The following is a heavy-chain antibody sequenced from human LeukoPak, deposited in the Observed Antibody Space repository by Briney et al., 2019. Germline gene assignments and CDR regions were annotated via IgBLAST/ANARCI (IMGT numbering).Heavy chain of an antibody. CDR2: IYHSGKT. CDR1: DDSITMYY. Sequence: KSSETLSLTCSVSDDSITMYYWTWIRQPPGKGLEWIGSIYHSGKTYYNPSLKSPVTISVDTSKNQFSLKLSSVTAADTAVYYCAREGDSSSVGWFDPWGQGTLVTVSS. J-gene: IGHJ5*02. V-gene: IGHV4-38-2*02. D-gene: IGHD6-13*01. CDR3: AREGDSSSVGWFDP.